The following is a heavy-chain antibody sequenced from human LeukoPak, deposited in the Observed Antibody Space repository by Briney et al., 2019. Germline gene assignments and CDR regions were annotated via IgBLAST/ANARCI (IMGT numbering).Heavy chain of an antibody. V-gene: IGHV1-2*06. CDR1: GYTFTGYY. Sequence: GASVKVSCKASGYTFTGYYMHWVRQAPGQGLEWMGRINPNSGGTNYAQKFQGRVTMTRDTSISTAYMELSRLRSDDTAVYYCARDILTGYPSDYWGQGTLVTVSS. CDR3: ARDILTGYPSDY. D-gene: IGHD3-9*01. J-gene: IGHJ4*02. CDR2: INPNSGGT.